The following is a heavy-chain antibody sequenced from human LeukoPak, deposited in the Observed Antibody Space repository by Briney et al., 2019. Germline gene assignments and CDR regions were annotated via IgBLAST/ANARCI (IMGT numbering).Heavy chain of an antibody. V-gene: IGHV3-23*01. CDR2: ISGSGGST. Sequence: GGSLRLSYAASGFTFSSYGMSWVRQAPGKGLEWVSAISGSGGSTYYADSVKGRFTISRDNSKNTLYLQMNSLRAEDTAVYYCAGTRATIPVSFDYWGQGTLVTVSS. J-gene: IGHJ4*02. D-gene: IGHD5-12*01. CDR3: AGTRATIPVSFDY. CDR1: GFTFSSYG.